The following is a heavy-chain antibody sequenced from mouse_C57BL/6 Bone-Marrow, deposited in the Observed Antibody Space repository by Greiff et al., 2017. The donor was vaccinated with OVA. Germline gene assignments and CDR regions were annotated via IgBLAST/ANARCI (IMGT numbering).Heavy chain of an antibody. D-gene: IGHD1-1*02. CDR2: INPGSGGT. J-gene: IGHJ2*01. V-gene: IGHV1-54*01. CDR3: ARGGYGPYFDY. CDR1: GYAFTNYL. Sequence: VQLQQSGAELVRPGTSVKVSCKASGYAFTNYLIEWVKQRPGQGLEWIGVINPGSGGTNYNEKFKGKATLTADKSSSTAYMQLSSLTSEDSAVYFCARGGYGPYFDYGGQGTTLTGSS.